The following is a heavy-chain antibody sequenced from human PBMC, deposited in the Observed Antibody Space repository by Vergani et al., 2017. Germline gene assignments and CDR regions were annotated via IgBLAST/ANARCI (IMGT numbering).Heavy chain of an antibody. D-gene: IGHD3-22*01. Sequence: EVQLVESGGGLVQPGGSLRLSCAASGFTFSSYSMNWVRQAPGKGLEWVSYISSSSSTIYYADSVKGRFTISRDNAKNSLYLQMNSLRAEDTAVYYCARSPGTMIVVVITSGMDVWGQGTTVTVSS. CDR2: ISSSSSTI. CDR1: GFTFSSYS. V-gene: IGHV3-48*04. J-gene: IGHJ6*02. CDR3: ARSPGTMIVVVITSGMDV.